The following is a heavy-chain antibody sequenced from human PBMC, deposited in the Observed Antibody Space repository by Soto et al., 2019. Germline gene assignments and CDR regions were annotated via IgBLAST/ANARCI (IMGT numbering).Heavy chain of an antibody. CDR3: ARDLVPMTPDYYGMDV. D-gene: IGHD5-12*01. CDR2: INSDGSST. Sequence: GGSLRLSCAASGFTFSSYWMHWVRQAPGKGQVWVSRINSDGSSTSYADSVKGRFTISRDNAKNTLYLQMNSLRAEDTAVYYCARDLVPMTPDYYGMDVWGQGTTVTVSS. CDR1: GFTFSSYW. V-gene: IGHV3-74*01. J-gene: IGHJ6*02.